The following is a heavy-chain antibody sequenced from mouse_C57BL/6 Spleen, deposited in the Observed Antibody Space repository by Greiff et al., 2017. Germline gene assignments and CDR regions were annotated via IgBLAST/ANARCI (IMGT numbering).Heavy chain of an antibody. J-gene: IGHJ4*01. D-gene: IGHD1-1*01. CDR3: ARDYGSSLYYARDY. Sequence: QVQLQQSGAELVKPGASVKISCKASGYAFRSYWMNWVKQRPGKGLEWIGQIYPGDGDTNYNGKFKGKATLTADKSSSTAYMQLSSLTSEDSAVYFCARDYGSSLYYARDYRGQGTSVTVSS. V-gene: IGHV1-80*01. CDR2: IYPGDGDT. CDR1: GYAFRSYW.